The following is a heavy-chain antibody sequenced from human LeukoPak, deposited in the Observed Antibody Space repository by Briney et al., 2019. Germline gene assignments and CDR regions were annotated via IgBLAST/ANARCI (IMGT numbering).Heavy chain of an antibody. CDR2: IYQRGST. D-gene: IGHD4-23*01. V-gene: IGHV4-30-2*01. Sequence: PSETLSLTCTVSGGSISSHYWSWIRQPPGKGLEWIGYIYQRGSTSYNPSLNSRITISVDRSENQFSLKLSSVTAADTAVYYCARQGIYGGNSGGAFDFWGQGTMVTVSS. J-gene: IGHJ3*01. CDR3: ARQGIYGGNSGGAFDF. CDR1: GGSISSHY.